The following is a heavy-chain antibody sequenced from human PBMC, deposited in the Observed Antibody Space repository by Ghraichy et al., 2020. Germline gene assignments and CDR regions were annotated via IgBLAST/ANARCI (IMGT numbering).Heavy chain of an antibody. V-gene: IGHV4-34*01. CDR1: GGSFSGYY. Sequence: SETLSLTCAVYGGSFSGYYWSWIRQPPGKGLEWIGEINHSGSTNYNPSLKSRVTISVDTSKNQFSLKLSYVTAADTAVYYCARGMVLLSSGPFDYWGQGTLVTVSS. D-gene: IGHD3-22*01. CDR2: INHSGST. CDR3: ARGMVLLSSGPFDY. J-gene: IGHJ4*02.